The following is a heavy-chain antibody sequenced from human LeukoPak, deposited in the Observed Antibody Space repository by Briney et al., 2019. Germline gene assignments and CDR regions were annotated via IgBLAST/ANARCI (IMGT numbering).Heavy chain of an antibody. V-gene: IGHV4-34*01. J-gene: IGHJ6*02. D-gene: IGHD2-8*02. Sequence: SETLSLTCAVYGGSFSGYYWSWIRQPPGKGLEWIGEINHSGSTNYNPSLKSRVTISVDTSKNQFSLKLSSVTAADTAVYYCASPRRDAVLAYGMDVWGQGTTVTVSS. CDR3: ASPRRDAVLAYGMDV. CDR1: GGSFSGYY. CDR2: INHSGST.